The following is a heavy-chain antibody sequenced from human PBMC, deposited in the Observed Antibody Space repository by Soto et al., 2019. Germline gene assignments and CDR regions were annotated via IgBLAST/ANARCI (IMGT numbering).Heavy chain of an antibody. Sequence: GILRLPGEAAGLSLSSYDRYWVRHAPGKGLEWVSSISNSDSTTYYADSVKGRFTISRDNSKNSLYRKMNSLRAEDTAVYYCARDPPTPGGMEVWGQGTTGTVSS. CDR3: ARDPPTPGGMEV. D-gene: IGHD2-15*01. V-gene: IGHV3-48*03. CDR1: GLSLSSYD. CDR2: ISNSDSTT. J-gene: IGHJ6*02.